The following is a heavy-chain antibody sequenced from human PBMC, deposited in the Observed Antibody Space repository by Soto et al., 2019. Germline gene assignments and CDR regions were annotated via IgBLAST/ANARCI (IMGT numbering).Heavy chain of an antibody. D-gene: IGHD4-4*01. Sequence: QVHLVQSGAEVKKPGASVKGSCKASGYTFTICGISWVRQAPGQGLEWMGLVNTYNGYTNYPQNFQSRVTMTTDTSTGTVYMELRSLTSDDTAVYYCARDLTKGLDVWGQGTTVTVSS. CDR1: GYTFTICG. V-gene: IGHV1-18*01. CDR2: VNTYNGYT. CDR3: ARDLTKGLDV. J-gene: IGHJ6*02.